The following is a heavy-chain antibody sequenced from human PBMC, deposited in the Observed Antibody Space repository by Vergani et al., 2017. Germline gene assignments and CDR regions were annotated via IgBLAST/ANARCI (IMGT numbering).Heavy chain of an antibody. CDR1: GFTSSYYG. J-gene: IGHJ1*01. V-gene: IGHV3-30*03. Sequence: QVHLVESGGGVVQPGRSLRLSCVVSGFTSSYYGMHWVRQAPGKGLKWVAVISYDGTQKYYAESVKGRFTISRDNSKSTLYLQMNSLRTEDTAVYYCATKSCGTPGCQIGYFREWGQGTLVTVSS. D-gene: IGHD1-1*01. CDR2: ISYDGTQK. CDR3: ATKSCGTPGCQIGYFRE.